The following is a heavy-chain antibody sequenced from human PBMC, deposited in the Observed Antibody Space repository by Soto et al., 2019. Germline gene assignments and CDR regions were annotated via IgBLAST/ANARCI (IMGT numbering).Heavy chain of an antibody. J-gene: IGHJ5*02. CDR3: ARDVGNYAFWSGYYTYNWFDP. CDR1: GDTFTSYY. V-gene: IGHV1-2*04. Sequence: ASVKVSCKAPGDTFTSYYLNWVRQAPGQGLEWMGVINPHGGSTKYAQKFQGWVTMTRDTSISTAYMELSRLRSDDTAVYYCARDVGNYAFWSGYYTYNWFDPWGQGTLVTVSS. D-gene: IGHD3-3*01. CDR2: INPHGGST.